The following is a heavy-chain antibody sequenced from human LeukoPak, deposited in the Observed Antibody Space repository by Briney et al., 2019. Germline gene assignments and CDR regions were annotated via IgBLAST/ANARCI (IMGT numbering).Heavy chain of an antibody. J-gene: IGHJ4*02. CDR2: TANRAYRYTT. CDR1: GLTFSDHY. D-gene: IGHD1-1*01. Sequence: GGSLRLSCAASGLTFSDHYMDWVRQAPGKGLEWVGRTANRAYRYTTEYAASVRGRFSISRVDSENSLYLQMNSLNTEDTAVYYCARVRYRNWVVDHWGQGTLVTVSS. V-gene: IGHV3-72*01. CDR3: ARVRYRNWVVDH.